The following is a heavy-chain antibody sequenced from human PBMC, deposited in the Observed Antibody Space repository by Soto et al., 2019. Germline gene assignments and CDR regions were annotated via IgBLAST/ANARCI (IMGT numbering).Heavy chain of an antibody. CDR1: GGSLSNYY. V-gene: IGHV4-34*01. D-gene: IGHD6-19*01. CDR3: ARVPSGWYGVGHF. J-gene: IGHJ4*02. CDR2: INHSGST. Sequence: SETLSLTCAVNGGSLSNYYWSWIRQPPGKGLEWIGEINHSGSTNYNPSLKSRVTISVDMSKNPLSLKLTSVTAADTAVYYCARVPSGWYGVGHFWGQGTLVTVSS.